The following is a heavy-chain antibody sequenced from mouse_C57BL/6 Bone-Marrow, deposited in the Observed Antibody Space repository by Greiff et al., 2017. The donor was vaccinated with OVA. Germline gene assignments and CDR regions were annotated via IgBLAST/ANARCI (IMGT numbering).Heavy chain of an antibody. J-gene: IGHJ3*01. CDR1: GYTFTSYW. CDR2: IYPGSGST. V-gene: IGHV1-55*01. D-gene: IGHD1-1*02. CDR3: ARSRGGSFAY. Sequence: QVQLQQPGAELVKPGASVKMSCTASGYTFTSYWITWVKQRPGQGLEWIGDIYPGSGSTNYNEKFKSKATLTVDTSSSTAYMQLSRLTSEDSAVYYCARSRGGSFAYWGQGTLVTVSA.